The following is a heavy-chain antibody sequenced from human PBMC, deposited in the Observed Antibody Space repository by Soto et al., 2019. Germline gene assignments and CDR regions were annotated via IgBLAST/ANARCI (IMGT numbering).Heavy chain of an antibody. V-gene: IGHV6-1*01. CDR1: GDSVSSNSAA. CDR2: TSYRSKWYN. Sequence: QTLSLTCAISGDSVSSNSAAWSWIRQSPSRGLEWLGRTSYRSKWYNDYAVSVKGRITINPDTSKNLFSLQLNSVTPEDTAVYYCAKEGGNHYYYYAMDVWGQGTTVTVSS. D-gene: IGHD1-26*01. J-gene: IGHJ6*02. CDR3: AKEGGNHYYYYAMDV.